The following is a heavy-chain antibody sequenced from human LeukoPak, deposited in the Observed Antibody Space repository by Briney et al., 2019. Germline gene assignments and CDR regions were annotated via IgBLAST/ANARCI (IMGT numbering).Heavy chain of an antibody. CDR3: ARSQYYAGWFDP. CDR1: EFTFSSYW. J-gene: IGHJ5*02. CDR2: IKQDGSEK. Sequence: GGSLRLSCTASEFTFSSYWMSWVRQAPGKGLEWVANIKQDGSEKDYVDSVKGRFTISRDNAKNSLYLQMNSLRAEDTAVYYCARSQYYAGWFDPWGQGTLVTVSS. V-gene: IGHV3-7*03. D-gene: IGHD3-16*01.